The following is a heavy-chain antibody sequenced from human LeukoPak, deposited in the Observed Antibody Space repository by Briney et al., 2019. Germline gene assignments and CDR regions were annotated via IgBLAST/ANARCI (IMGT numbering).Heavy chain of an antibody. V-gene: IGHV1-2*02. Sequence: ASVKVSCKASGYTSTGYYMHWVRQAPGQGLEWMGWINPNSGGTNYAQKFQGRVTMTRDTSISTAYMELSRLRSDDTAVYYCARDSLPIYDFPFDYWGQGTLVTVSS. CDR2: INPNSGGT. CDR3: ARDSLPIYDFPFDY. J-gene: IGHJ4*02. D-gene: IGHD3-3*01. CDR1: GYTSTGYY.